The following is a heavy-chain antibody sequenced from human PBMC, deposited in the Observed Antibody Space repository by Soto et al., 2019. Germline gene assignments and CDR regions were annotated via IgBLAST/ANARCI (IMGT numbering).Heavy chain of an antibody. J-gene: IGHJ6*02. D-gene: IGHD2-2*01. CDR2: IRSKAYGGTT. CDR3: TREASSLDYYYGMDV. Sequence: PGGSLRLSCTASGFTFGDYAMSWFRQAPGKGLEWVGFIRSKAYGGTTEYAASVKGRFTISRDDSKSIAYLQMNSLKTEDTAVYYCTREASSLDYYYGMDVWGQGTTVTVSS. V-gene: IGHV3-49*03. CDR1: GFTFGDYA.